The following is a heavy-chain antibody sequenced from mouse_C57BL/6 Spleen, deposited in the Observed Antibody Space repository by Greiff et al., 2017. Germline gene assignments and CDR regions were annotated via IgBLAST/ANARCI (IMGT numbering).Heavy chain of an antibody. CDR3: TRGITTRYFDD. CDR2: IYPGNGGT. D-gene: IGHD1-1*01. Sequence: VQLQQPGAELVKPGASVTLSCKASGYTFTSYWMHWVKQRPGQGLEWIGAIYPGNGGTTYNEKFKSKATLTVDKSSSTAYMQLSSLTSADSAVYYCTRGITTRYFDDWGTGTTLTVSS. CDR1: GYTFTSYW. J-gene: IGHJ2*01. V-gene: IGHV1-55*01.